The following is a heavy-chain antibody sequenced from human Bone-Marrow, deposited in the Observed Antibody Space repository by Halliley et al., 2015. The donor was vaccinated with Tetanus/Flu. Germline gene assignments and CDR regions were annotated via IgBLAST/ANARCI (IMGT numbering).Heavy chain of an antibody. Sequence: GNDYATAYAASVKGRFIISRDDSKNMAYLQMNSLRTEDTAVYYCSRNEDYYDSRAIDYWGQGTLVTVSS. CDR2: GNDYAT. V-gene: IGHV3-73*01. CDR3: SRNEDYYDSRAIDY. J-gene: IGHJ4*02. D-gene: IGHD3-22*01.